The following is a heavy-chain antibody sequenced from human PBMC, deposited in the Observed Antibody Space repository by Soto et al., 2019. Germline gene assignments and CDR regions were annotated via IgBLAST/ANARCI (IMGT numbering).Heavy chain of an antibody. CDR1: GYTFTSYG. J-gene: IGHJ4*02. CDR2: ISAYNGNT. CDR3: ARVSFLHVLRYFDWPNNGYFDY. D-gene: IGHD3-9*01. V-gene: IGHV1-18*01. Sequence: QVQLVQSGAEVKKPGASVKVSCKASGYTFTSYGISWVRQAPGQGLEWMGWISAYNGNTNYAPKLQGRVTMTTDTTTSTAYMELRSLRADDTAVYYCARVSFLHVLRYFDWPNNGYFDYWGQGTLVTVSS.